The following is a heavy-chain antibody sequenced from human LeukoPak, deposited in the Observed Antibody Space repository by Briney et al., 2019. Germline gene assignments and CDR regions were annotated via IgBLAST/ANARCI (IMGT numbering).Heavy chain of an antibody. D-gene: IGHD3-22*01. CDR2: IIPIFGTA. CDR1: GGTFSSYA. V-gene: IGHV1-69*01. CDR3: ARDLPITMIVGDAFDI. J-gene: IGHJ3*02. Sequence: SVKVSCKASGGTFSSYAISWVRQAPGQGLEWMGGIIPIFGTANYAQKFQGRVTITADESTSTAYMELSSLRSEDTAVCYCARDLPITMIVGDAFDIWGQGTMVTVSS.